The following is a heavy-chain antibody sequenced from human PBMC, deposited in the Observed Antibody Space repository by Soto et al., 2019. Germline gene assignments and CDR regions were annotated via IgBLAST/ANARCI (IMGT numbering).Heavy chain of an antibody. CDR3: ARESYCSGGSCYSSPVYYYYGMDV. CDR2: ISAYNGNT. Sequence: QVQLVQSGAEVKKPGASVKVSCKASGYTFTSYGISWVRQAPGQGREWMGWISAYNGNTNYAQKLQGRVTMTTDTSTSTAYMELRSLRSDDTAVYYCARESYCSGGSCYSSPVYYYYGMDVWGQGTTVTVSS. V-gene: IGHV1-18*01. J-gene: IGHJ6*02. CDR1: GYTFTSYG. D-gene: IGHD2-15*01.